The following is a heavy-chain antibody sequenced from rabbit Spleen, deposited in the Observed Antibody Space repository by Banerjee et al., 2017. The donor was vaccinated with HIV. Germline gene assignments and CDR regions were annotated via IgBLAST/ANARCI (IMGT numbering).Heavy chain of an antibody. J-gene: IGHJ4*01. CDR2: IYTGSSST. CDR3: ARDLRSGGDANYGWGGGL. D-gene: IGHD1-1*01. V-gene: IGHV1S45*01. Sequence: QQQLEESGGGLVQPEGSLTLTCTASGFTLSSYWMCWVRQAPGKGLEWIGCIYTGSSSTYYASWAKGRFTISKASSTTVDLKMTSLTAADTAMYFCARDLRSGGDANYGWGGGLWGPGTLVTVS. CDR1: GFTLSSYW.